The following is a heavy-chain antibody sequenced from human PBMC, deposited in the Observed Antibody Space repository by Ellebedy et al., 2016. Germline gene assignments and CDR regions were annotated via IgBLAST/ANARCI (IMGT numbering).Heavy chain of an antibody. V-gene: IGHV3-13*04. CDR3: ARGMIHGDYVGYFDL. J-gene: IGHJ2*01. D-gene: IGHD4-17*01. CDR1: GFTFSSYD. Sequence: GGSLRLSXAASGFTFSSYDMHWVRQATGKGLEWVSAIGTAGDTYYPGSVKGRFTISRENAKNSLYLQMNSLRAGDTAVYYCARGMIHGDYVGYFDLWGRGTLVTVSS. CDR2: IGTAGDT.